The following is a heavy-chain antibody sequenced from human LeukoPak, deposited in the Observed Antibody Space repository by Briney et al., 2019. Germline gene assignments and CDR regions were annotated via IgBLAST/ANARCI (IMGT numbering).Heavy chain of an antibody. CDR2: ISAYNGNT. Sequence: ASVKVSCKASGYTFTTYGITWVRQAPGQGLEWMGWISAYNGNTNYAQKLQGRVTMTTDTSTNTAYMELRSLRSDDTAVYYCARDPVRHGTQPDYWGQGTLVTVSS. CDR3: ARDPVRHGTQPDY. D-gene: IGHD1-26*01. V-gene: IGHV1-18*01. J-gene: IGHJ4*02. CDR1: GYTFTTYG.